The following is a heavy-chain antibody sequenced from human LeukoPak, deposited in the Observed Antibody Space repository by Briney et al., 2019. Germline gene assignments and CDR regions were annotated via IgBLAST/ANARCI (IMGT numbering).Heavy chain of an antibody. Sequence: GGSLRLSCAASGFTFNNYAMSWVRQAPGKGLEWVSSISSSSSYIYYADSVKGRFTISRDNAKNSLYLQMNSLRAEDTAVYYCARDTGGYYYYGMDVWGQGTTVTVSS. V-gene: IGHV3-21*01. J-gene: IGHJ6*02. CDR1: GFTFNNYA. D-gene: IGHD2-8*02. CDR3: ARDTGGYYYYGMDV. CDR2: ISSSSSYI.